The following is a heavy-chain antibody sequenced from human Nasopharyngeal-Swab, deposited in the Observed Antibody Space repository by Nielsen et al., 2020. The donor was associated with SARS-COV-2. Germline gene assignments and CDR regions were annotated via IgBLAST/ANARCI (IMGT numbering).Heavy chain of an antibody. Sequence: GESLKISCAASGFTVSSNYMSWVRQAPGKGLEWVSVIYSGGSTYYADSVKGRFTISRDNSKNTLYLQMNSLRAEDTAVYYCARDIYGVYPFDYWGQGTLVTVSS. D-gene: IGHD4-17*01. CDR3: ARDIYGVYPFDY. J-gene: IGHJ4*02. CDR2: IYSGGST. V-gene: IGHV3-53*01. CDR1: GFTVSSNY.